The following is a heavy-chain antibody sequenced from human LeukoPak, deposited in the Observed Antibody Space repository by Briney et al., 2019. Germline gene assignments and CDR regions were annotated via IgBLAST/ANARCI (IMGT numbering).Heavy chain of an antibody. J-gene: IGHJ4*02. CDR3: ASAYGSYLDY. V-gene: IGHV3-33*01. CDR2: VWHDEVTK. CDR1: GITFSTYG. D-gene: IGHD1-26*01. Sequence: PGRSLTLSCVASGITFSTYGMHWVRQAPGKGLEWVAVVWHDEVTKYYADSVKGRFTISRDNSKNTLYLQMSGLRAEDTAVYFCASAYGSYLDYWGQGTLVTVSS.